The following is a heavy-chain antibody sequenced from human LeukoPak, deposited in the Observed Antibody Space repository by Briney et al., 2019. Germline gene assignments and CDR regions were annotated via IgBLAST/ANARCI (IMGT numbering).Heavy chain of an antibody. CDR3: AEGHRYSSGWHTGFGAFDI. D-gene: IGHD6-19*01. V-gene: IGHV4-61*05. J-gene: IGHJ3*02. Sequence: SETLSLTCTVSGGSISSSSYYWGWIRQPPGKGLEWIGYIYYSGSTNYNPSLKSRVTISVDTSKNQFSLKLSSVTAADTAVYYCAEGHRYSSGWHTGFGAFDIWGQGTMVTVSS. CDR2: IYYSGST. CDR1: GGSISSSSYY.